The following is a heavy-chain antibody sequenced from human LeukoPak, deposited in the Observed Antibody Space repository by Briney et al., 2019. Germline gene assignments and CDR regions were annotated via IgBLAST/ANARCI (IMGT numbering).Heavy chain of an antibody. D-gene: IGHD2-2*01. V-gene: IGHV3-30*03. CDR3: ARSPRGGYCSSTSCYVEGGAFDI. Sequence: GGSLRPSCAASGFTFKTYAIHWVRQVPGKGLEGVPAFSFNGLNKYYADSVKGRFTISRDNSKNTLYLQMNSLRAEDTAVYYCARSPRGGYCSSTSCYVEGGAFDIWGQGTMVTVSS. J-gene: IGHJ3*02. CDR2: FSFNGLNK. CDR1: GFTFKTYA.